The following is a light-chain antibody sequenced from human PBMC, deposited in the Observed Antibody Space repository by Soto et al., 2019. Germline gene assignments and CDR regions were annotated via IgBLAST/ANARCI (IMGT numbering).Light chain of an antibody. CDR1: SSNIGSNY. CDR3: AGWDDSLSGVV. Sequence: QSVLTQPPSASGTPGQRVTISCSGSSSNIGSNYVYWYQQLPGTAPKLLMYRNNQRPSGVPDRFSGSKSGTSASLAISGLRSEDEADYYCAGWDDSLSGVVFGGGTKLTVL. J-gene: IGLJ2*01. V-gene: IGLV1-47*01. CDR2: RNN.